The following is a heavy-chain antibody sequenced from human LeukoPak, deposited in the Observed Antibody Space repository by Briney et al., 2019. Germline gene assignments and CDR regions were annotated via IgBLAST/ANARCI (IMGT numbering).Heavy chain of an antibody. CDR1: GGSITDSY. Sequence: SETLSLTCSVSGGSITDSYWSWIRQPPGKGLEWIGYIFYTGDTNSNPSLKSRVTVSLDTSKNQFSLRLTSVTAADTAVYYCARTDYALYYGMDVWGQGTTVTVSS. D-gene: IGHD4-17*01. J-gene: IGHJ6*02. CDR2: IFYTGDT. CDR3: ARTDYALYYGMDV. V-gene: IGHV4-59*08.